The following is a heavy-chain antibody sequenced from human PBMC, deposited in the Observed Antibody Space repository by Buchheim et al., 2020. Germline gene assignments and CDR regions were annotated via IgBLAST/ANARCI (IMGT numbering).Heavy chain of an antibody. J-gene: IGHJ6*02. CDR1: GFTFSSYE. CDR3: ARDLRITIFGVVITNYYYGMDV. CDR2: ISSSGSTI. V-gene: IGHV3-48*03. D-gene: IGHD3-3*01. Sequence: EVQLVESGGGLVQPGGSLRLSCAASGFTFSSYEMNWVRQAPGKGLEWVSYISSSGSTIYYADSVKGRFTISRDNAKNSLYLQMNSLRAEDTAVYYRARDLRITIFGVVITNYYYGMDVGGQGTT.